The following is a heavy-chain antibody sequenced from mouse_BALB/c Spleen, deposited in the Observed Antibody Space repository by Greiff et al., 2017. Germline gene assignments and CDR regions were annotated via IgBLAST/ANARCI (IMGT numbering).Heavy chain of an antibody. CDR2: IWAGGST. V-gene: IGHV2-9*02. Sequence: VMLVESGPGLVAPSQSLSITCTVSGFSLTSYGVHWVRQPPGKGLEWLGVIWAGGSTNYNSALMSRLSISKDNSKSQVFLKMNSLQTDDTAMYYCARVIYDYLYAMDYWGQGTSVTVSS. CDR1: GFSLTSYG. J-gene: IGHJ4*01. D-gene: IGHD2-4*01. CDR3: ARVIYDYLYAMDY.